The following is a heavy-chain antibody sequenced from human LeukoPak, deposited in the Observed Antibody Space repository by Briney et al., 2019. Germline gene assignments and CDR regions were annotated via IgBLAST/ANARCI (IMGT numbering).Heavy chain of an antibody. D-gene: IGHD2-2*01. Sequence: SETLSLTCTVSGGSISSYYWSWIRQPPGKGLEWIGYIYYSGSTNYNPSLKSRVTISVDTSKNQFSLKLSSVTAADTAVYYCARDRCSSTSCYPDSWGQGTLVTVSS. CDR1: GGSISSYY. J-gene: IGHJ5*01. CDR3: ARDRCSSTSCYPDS. CDR2: IYYSGST. V-gene: IGHV4-59*12.